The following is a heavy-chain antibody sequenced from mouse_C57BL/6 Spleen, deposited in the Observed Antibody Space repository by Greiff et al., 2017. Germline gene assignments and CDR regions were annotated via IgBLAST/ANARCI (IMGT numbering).Heavy chain of an antibody. CDR3: ARSGGMMTRAMDD. CDR1: GYTFTSYW. D-gene: IGHD2-4*01. V-gene: IGHV1-52*01. Sequence: VQLQQPGAELVRPGSSVKLSCKASGYTFTSYWMHWVKQRPRQGLEWIGNIDPSDSETNYNQKFKDKATLTVDKSSSTAYMQLSSLTSEDSAVYDCARSGGMMTRAMDDWGQGTSVTASS. CDR2: IDPSDSET. J-gene: IGHJ4*01.